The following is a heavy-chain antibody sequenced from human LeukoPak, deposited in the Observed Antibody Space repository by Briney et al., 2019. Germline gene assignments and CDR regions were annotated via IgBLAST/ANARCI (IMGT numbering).Heavy chain of an antibody. CDR3: ATVLVATSSATFDY. CDR2: IIPIFGTA. V-gene: IGHV1-69*05. CDR1: GSTFSSYA. D-gene: IGHD5-12*01. J-gene: IGHJ4*02. Sequence: ASVKVSCKASGSTFSSYAISWVRQAPGQGLEWMGGIIPIFGTANYAQKFQGRVTITTDESTSTAYMELSSLRSEDTAVYYCATVLVATSSATFDYWGQGTLVTVSS.